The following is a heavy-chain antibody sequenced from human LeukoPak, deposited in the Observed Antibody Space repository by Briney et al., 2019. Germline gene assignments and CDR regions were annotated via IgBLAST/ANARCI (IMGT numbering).Heavy chain of an antibody. V-gene: IGHV4-34*01. CDR2: INHSGST. Sequence: SETLSLTCTVSGGSISSYYWSWIRQPPGKGLEWIGEINHSGSTNYNPSLKSRVTISVDTSKNQFSLKLSSVTAADTAVYYCARGLGVAARRLFDYWGQGTLVTVSS. CDR1: GGSISSYY. D-gene: IGHD6-6*01. CDR3: ARGLGVAARRLFDY. J-gene: IGHJ4*02.